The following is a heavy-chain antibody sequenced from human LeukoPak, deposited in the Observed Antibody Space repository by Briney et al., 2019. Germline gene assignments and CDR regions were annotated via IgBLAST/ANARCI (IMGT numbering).Heavy chain of an antibody. V-gene: IGHV4-34*01. D-gene: IGHD6-19*01. CDR2: INHSGST. CDR1: GGSFSGYY. J-gene: IGHJ6*03. Sequence: SETLSLTCAVHGGSFSGYYWSWIRQPPGKGLEWIGEINHSGSTYYNPSLKSRVTISVDTSKNQFSLKLSSVTAADTAVYYCAREAVADYMDVWGKGTTVTVSS. CDR3: AREAVADYMDV.